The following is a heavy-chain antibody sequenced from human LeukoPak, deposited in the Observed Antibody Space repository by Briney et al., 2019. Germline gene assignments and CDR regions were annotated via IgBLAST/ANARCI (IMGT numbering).Heavy chain of an antibody. CDR3: TKSQVGALAYFDY. Sequence: GGSLRLSCAASGFTFDSYSMNWVRQAPGKGLEWVSSISSSSSYIYYADSVKGRFTISRDNAKNSLYLQMDSLRAEDTAVYYCTKSQVGALAYFDYWGQGTLVTVSS. CDR2: ISSSSSYI. J-gene: IGHJ4*02. CDR1: GFTFDSYS. D-gene: IGHD1-26*01. V-gene: IGHV3-21*01.